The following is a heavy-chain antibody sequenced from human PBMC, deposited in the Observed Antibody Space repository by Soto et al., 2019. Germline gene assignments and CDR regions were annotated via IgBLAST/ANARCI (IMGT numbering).Heavy chain of an antibody. CDR1: GYPFSSYA. J-gene: IGHJ4*02. V-gene: IGHV3-23*01. CDR2: VSSSGFTT. Sequence: GGSLRVSCAASGYPFSSYARSWVSPAPGKGLEWVASVSSSGFTTYYADSVKGRFTISRDNSKNTLYLQMNSLRAEDTALYYCARILPASGIDYSGLGTLVTVSS. CDR3: ARILPASGIDY.